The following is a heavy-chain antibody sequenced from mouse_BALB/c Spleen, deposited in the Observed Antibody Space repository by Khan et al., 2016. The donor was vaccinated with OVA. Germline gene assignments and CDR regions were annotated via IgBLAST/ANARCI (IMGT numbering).Heavy chain of an antibody. Sequence: EVKLEESGGGLVQPGGSRKLSCAASGFTFSTFGMHWVRQAPEKGLEWVAYIGSDSSTFYYADTAKGRFTISRDNPKNTLLLQMTSLRSEDTAMYSCASSRFWSWFDSWGQGTLVTVSA. CDR3: ASSRFWSWFDS. V-gene: IGHV5-17*02. CDR2: IGSDSSTF. CDR1: GFTFSTFG. J-gene: IGHJ3*01.